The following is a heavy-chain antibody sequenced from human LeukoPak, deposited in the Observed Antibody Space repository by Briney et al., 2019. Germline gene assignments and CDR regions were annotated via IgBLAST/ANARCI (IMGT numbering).Heavy chain of an antibody. V-gene: IGHV4-59*11. J-gene: IGHJ4*02. CDR1: GGSISSHY. CDR2: IYYSGST. D-gene: IGHD3-10*01. CDR3: ARNYGSGSYYGY. Sequence: PSEALSLTCTVSGGSISSHYWSWIRQPPGKGLGWIGYIYYSGSTNYNPSLKSRVTISVDTSKNQFSLKLSSVTAADTAVYYCARNYGSGSYYGYWGQGTLVTVSS.